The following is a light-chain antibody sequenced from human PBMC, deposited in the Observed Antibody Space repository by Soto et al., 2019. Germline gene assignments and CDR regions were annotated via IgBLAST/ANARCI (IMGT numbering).Light chain of an antibody. Sequence: DIQMTQSPSSLPASVGDRVTITCRASQSIGNYLNWYQQRPGRAPNLLIYAASTLQYGVPSRFSGTGSGTDFSLTISSLQPEDFATYYCQQSDSTPYTFGQGTKLEIK. CDR2: AAS. V-gene: IGKV1-39*01. CDR1: QSIGNY. J-gene: IGKJ2*01. CDR3: QQSDSTPYT.